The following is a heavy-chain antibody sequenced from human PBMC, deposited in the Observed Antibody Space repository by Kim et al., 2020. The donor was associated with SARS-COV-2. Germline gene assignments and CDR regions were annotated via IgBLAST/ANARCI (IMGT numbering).Heavy chain of an antibody. J-gene: IGHJ4*02. CDR3: LGGFYFDY. V-gene: IGHV1-3*01. Sequence: ASVKVSCKTSGHFFTRDSIHWVRPAPGQGLEWMGGIDCGNGNTIYSQKFQGRVNFTTDTSASTAYMELSFLRSEDSAVYYCLGGFYFDYWGQGTLVTVSS. CDR2: IDCGNGNT. D-gene: IGHD3-16*01. CDR1: GHFFTRDS.